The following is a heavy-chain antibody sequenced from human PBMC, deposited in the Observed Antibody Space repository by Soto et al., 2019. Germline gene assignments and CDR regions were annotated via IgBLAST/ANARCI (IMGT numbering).Heavy chain of an antibody. Sequence: LSLTCAVYGGSFSSGGYYWSWIRQHPGKGLEWIGYIYYSGSTYYNPSLKSRVTISVDTSKNQFSLKLSSVTAADTAVYYCARVRVPAAPAEYFQHWGQGTLVTVSS. CDR3: ARVRVPAAPAEYFQH. D-gene: IGHD2-2*01. CDR2: IYYSGST. CDR1: GGSFSSGGYY. V-gene: IGHV4-31*11. J-gene: IGHJ1*01.